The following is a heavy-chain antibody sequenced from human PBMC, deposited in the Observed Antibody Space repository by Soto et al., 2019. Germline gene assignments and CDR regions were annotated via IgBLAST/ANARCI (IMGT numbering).Heavy chain of an antibody. CDR3: ARVNVDTAMVVV. Sequence: QVQLQESGPGRVKPSETLSLTCTVPGGSISSYYWSWIRQPPGKGLEWIGYIYYSGSTNYNPSLKSRVTISVDTSKNQFSLQLSSVTGADTAVYYCARVNVDTAMVVVWGQGTLVTGSS. D-gene: IGHD5-18*01. V-gene: IGHV4-59*01. CDR1: GGSISSYY. CDR2: IYYSGST. J-gene: IGHJ4*02.